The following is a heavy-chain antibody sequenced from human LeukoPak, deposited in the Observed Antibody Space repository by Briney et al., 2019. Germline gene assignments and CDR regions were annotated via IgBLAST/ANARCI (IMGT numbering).Heavy chain of an antibody. V-gene: IGHV4-59*01. Sequence: PSETLSLTCAVSGGSISTYYWRWIRQPRGKGLEWIGYIHYSRSSNYTPSPTRQVTLSSHTSKNQYSLNLSPVTAALTAVYSCARGAAATYWGQGTLVTVSS. CDR3: ARGAAATY. D-gene: IGHD6-13*01. CDR2: IHYSRSS. J-gene: IGHJ4*02. CDR1: GGSISTYY.